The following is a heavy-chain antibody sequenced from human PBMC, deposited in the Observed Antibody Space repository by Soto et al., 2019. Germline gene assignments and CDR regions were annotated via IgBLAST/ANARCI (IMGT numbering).Heavy chain of an antibody. V-gene: IGHV1-46*03. Sequence: GASVKVSCKASGYTFTSYYMHWVRQAPGQGLEWMGIINPSGGSTSYAQKFQGRVTMTRDTSTSTVYMELSSLRSEDTAVYYCARGLYYYGSGTFYYYGMDVWGQGTTVTVSS. CDR3: ARGLYYYGSGTFYYYGMDV. D-gene: IGHD3-10*01. CDR1: GYTFTSYY. CDR2: INPSGGST. J-gene: IGHJ6*02.